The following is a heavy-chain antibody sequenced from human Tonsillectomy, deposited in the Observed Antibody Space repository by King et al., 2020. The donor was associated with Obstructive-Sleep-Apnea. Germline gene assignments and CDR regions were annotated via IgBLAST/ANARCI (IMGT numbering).Heavy chain of an antibody. CDR1: GFTFSSCN. J-gene: IGHJ3*02. V-gene: IGHV3-21*01. Sequence: VQLVESGGGLVKPGGSLRLSCAASGFTFSSCNMNWVRQAPGKRLEWVSSISSSGSYIYYVDSLKGRFTVSRDNAKSSLYLQMNSQRAEDTAVYYCARGHQFLDDGAFDIWGQGTMVTVSS. D-gene: IGHD3-3*01. CDR3: ARGHQFLDDGAFDI. CDR2: ISSSGSYI.